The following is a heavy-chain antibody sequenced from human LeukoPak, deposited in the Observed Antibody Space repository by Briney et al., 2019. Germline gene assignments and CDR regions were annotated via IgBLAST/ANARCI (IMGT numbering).Heavy chain of an antibody. CDR3: ARLSITMVRGAPYGMDV. CDR1: GYTFTGYY. D-gene: IGHD3-10*01. V-gene: IGHV1-2*02. J-gene: IGHJ6*02. Sequence: ASVKVSCKASGYTFTGYYMHWVRQAPGQGLEWMGWINPNSGGTNYAQKFQGRVTMTRDTSISTAYIELSRLRSDDTAVYYCARLSITMVRGAPYGMDVWGQGTTVTVSS. CDR2: INPNSGGT.